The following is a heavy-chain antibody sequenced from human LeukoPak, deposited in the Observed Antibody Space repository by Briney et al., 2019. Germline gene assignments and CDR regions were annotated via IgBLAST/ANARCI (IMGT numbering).Heavy chain of an antibody. CDR3: ARHREGGYCSGGSCYSDYYYYGMDV. V-gene: IGHV4-59*08. CDR2: IYYSGST. CDR1: GGSISSYY. J-gene: IGHJ6*02. D-gene: IGHD2-15*01. Sequence: PSETLSLTCTVSGGSISSYYWSWIRQPPGKGLEWIGYIYYSGSTNYNPSLKSRVTISVDTSKNQFSLKLSSVTAADTAVYYCARHREGGYCSGGSCYSDYYYYGMDVWGQGTTVTVSS.